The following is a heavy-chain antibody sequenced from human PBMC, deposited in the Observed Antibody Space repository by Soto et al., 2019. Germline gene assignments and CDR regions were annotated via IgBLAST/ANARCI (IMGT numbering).Heavy chain of an antibody. D-gene: IGHD6-6*01. J-gene: IGHJ6*03. V-gene: IGHV5-51*01. CDR3: ARHERYVQIFEYSSSPDYYYYYYMDV. CDR2: IYPGDSDT. CDR1: GYSFTSYW. Sequence: GESLKISCKGSGYSFTSYWIGWVRQMPGKGLEWMGIIYPGDSDTRYSPSFKGQVTISADKSISTAYLKWSSLKASDNAMYYCARHERYVQIFEYSSSPDYYYYYYMDVWGKGTTVTVSS.